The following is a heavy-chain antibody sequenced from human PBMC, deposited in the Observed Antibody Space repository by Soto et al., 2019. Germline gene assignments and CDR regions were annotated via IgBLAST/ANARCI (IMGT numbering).Heavy chain of an antibody. CDR2: INHSGST. V-gene: IGHV4-34*01. CDR1: GGSFSGYY. Sequence: SETLSLTCAVYGGSFSGYYWSWIRQPPGKGLEWIGEINHSGSTNYNPSLKSRVTISVDTSKNQFSLKLSSVTAADTAVYYCASSLAYCGGDCANWFDPWGQGTLVTVSS. CDR3: ASSLAYCGGDCANWFDP. D-gene: IGHD2-21*02. J-gene: IGHJ5*02.